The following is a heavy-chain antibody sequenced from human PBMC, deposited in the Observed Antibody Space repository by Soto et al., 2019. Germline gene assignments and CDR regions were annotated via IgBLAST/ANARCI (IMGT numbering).Heavy chain of an antibody. CDR3: AKDQSAGSPSYYYSRTDV. Sequence: EVQLLESGGGLVQPGGSLRLSCAASGFTFSNYAMSWVRQAPGKGLEWVSTLSGSGGSTYYADSVKGRFTISRDNSKNSLEMEMNSRRAEDTAVFYCAKDQSAGSPSYYYSRTDVRGQGTTVTVSS. V-gene: IGHV3-23*01. CDR1: GFTFSNYA. J-gene: IGHJ6*02. CDR2: LSGSGGST. D-gene: IGHD1-26*01.